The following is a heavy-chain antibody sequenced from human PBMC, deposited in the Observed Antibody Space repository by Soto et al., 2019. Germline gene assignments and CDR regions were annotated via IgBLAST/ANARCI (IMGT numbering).Heavy chain of an antibody. Sequence: SETLSLTCAVYGGSFSGYYWSWIRQPPGKGLEWIGEINHSGSTNYNPSLKSRVTISVDTSKNQFSLKLSSVTAADTAVYYCARRNYYGSGSYYYYYYYGMDVWGQVTRVTVSS. J-gene: IGHJ6*02. CDR3: ARRNYYGSGSYYYYYYYGMDV. CDR2: INHSGST. V-gene: IGHV4-34*01. CDR1: GGSFSGYY. D-gene: IGHD3-10*01.